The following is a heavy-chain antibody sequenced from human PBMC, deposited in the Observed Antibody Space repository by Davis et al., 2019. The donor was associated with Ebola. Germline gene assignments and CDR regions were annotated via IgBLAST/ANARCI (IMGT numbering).Heavy chain of an antibody. CDR1: GITFSSYA. V-gene: IGHV3-23*01. Sequence: GGSLRLSCAASGITFSSYAMSWVRQAPGKGLEWVSAISGSGGSTYYADSVKGRFTISRDNSKNTLYLQMNSLRAEDTAVYYCAKDRKANGYSFRYYFDYWGQGTLVTVSS. D-gene: IGHD5-18*01. CDR3: AKDRKANGYSFRYYFDY. CDR2: ISGSGGST. J-gene: IGHJ4*02.